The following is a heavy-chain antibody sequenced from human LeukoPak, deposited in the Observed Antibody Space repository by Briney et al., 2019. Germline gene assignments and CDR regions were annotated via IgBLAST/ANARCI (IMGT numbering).Heavy chain of an antibody. J-gene: IGHJ4*02. V-gene: IGHV3-23*01. Sequence: GGSLRLSCGASGFTFSNYAMSWVRQAPGKGLEWVSTISDGGGATYYSDSVKGRFTVSRDNSQKTLYLQMNSLRAEDTAVYYCARILGFGESIRDYWDQGTLVTVSS. CDR1: GFTFSNYA. CDR2: ISDGGGAT. CDR3: ARILGFGESIRDY. D-gene: IGHD3-10*01.